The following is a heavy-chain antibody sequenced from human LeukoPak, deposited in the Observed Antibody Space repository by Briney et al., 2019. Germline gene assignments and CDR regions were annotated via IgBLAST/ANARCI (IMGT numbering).Heavy chain of an antibody. D-gene: IGHD2-15*01. CDR1: GFTFSTYA. Sequence: GGSLRLSCAASGFTFSTYAMSWVRQAPGRGLEWVGRNKSKSDGGTPDYAAPVKGRFAISRDDSKNTLYLQMNSLKTEDTAVYYCTTEGGWSLYFDYWGQGTLVTVSS. V-gene: IGHV3-15*01. CDR2: NKSKSDGGTP. J-gene: IGHJ4*02. CDR3: TTEGGWSLYFDY.